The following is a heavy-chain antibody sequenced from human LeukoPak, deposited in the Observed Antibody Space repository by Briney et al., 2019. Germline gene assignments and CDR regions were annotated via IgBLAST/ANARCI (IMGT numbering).Heavy chain of an antibody. CDR3: ARSTHSSSDY. V-gene: IGHV1-2*02. Sequence: ASVKVSCKASGYTFTDYYMHWVRQAPGQGLEWMGWINPKSGSTNYAQQYQGGVTMTRDTSIRTAYMELSSLRPDDTAVYYCARSTHSSSDYWGQGTRVTVSS. CDR1: GYTFTDYY. CDR2: INPKSGST. J-gene: IGHJ4*02.